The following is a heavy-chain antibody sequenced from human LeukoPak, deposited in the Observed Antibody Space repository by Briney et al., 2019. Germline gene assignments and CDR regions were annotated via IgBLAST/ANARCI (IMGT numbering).Heavy chain of an antibody. D-gene: IGHD2-15*01. CDR2: ISGSGGST. CDR1: GFTFSSYA. V-gene: IGHV3-23*01. Sequence: GGSLRLSCAASGFTFSSYAMSWVRQAPGKGLEWVSAISGSGGSTYYADPVKGRFTISRDNSKNTLYLQMNSLRAEDTAVYYCARPSRELLLHNFDYWGQGTLVTVSS. J-gene: IGHJ4*02. CDR3: ARPSRELLLHNFDY.